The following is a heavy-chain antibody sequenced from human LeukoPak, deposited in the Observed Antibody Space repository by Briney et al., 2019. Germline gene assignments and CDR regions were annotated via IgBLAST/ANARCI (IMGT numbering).Heavy chain of an antibody. CDR3: ARDHHSSWYGRGDFDY. CDR2: IYYSGST. D-gene: IGHD6-13*01. V-gene: IGHV4-39*07. CDR1: GGSISSSSYY. J-gene: IGHJ4*02. Sequence: PSETLSLTCTVSGGSISSSSYYWGWIRQPPGEGLEWIGSIYYSGSTYYNPSLKSRVTISVDTSKNQFSLKLSSVTAADTAVYYCARDHHSSWYGRGDFDYWGQGTLVTVSS.